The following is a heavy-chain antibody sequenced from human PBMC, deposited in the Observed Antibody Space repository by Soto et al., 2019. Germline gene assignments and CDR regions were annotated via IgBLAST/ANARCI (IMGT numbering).Heavy chain of an antibody. Sequence: QVQLVQSGAEVKKPGASVKVSCKASGYTFSTYGFSWVRQAPGQGLEWMGWIGADNGDTNYAQNFQGRVNMTTDTATTTADMEWRSLTSDDTAVYFCARDWKGAEGFDPWGQGILVTVSS. CDR1: GYTFSTYG. V-gene: IGHV1-18*01. CDR2: IGADNGDT. CDR3: ARDWKGAEGFDP. J-gene: IGHJ5*02. D-gene: IGHD1-1*01.